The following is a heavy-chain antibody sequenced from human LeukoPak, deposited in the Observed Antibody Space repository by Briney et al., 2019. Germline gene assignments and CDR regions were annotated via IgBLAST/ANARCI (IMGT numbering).Heavy chain of an antibody. CDR3: ARHPDDFWSGYPKPYFDY. D-gene: IGHD3-3*01. J-gene: IGHJ4*02. Sequence: SETLSLTCTVSGGSISSSSHYWGWIRQPPGKGLEWIGSIYYSGSTYYNPSLKSRVTISVDTSKNQFSLKRSSVTAADTAVYYCARHPDDFWSGYPKPYFDYWGQGTLVTVSS. CDR1: GGSISSSSHY. V-gene: IGHV4-39*01. CDR2: IYYSGST.